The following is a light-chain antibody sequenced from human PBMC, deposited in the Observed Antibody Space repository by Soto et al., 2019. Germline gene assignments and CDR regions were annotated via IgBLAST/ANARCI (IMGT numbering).Light chain of an antibody. CDR1: QSVSSF. V-gene: IGKV3-11*01. CDR2: DVS. J-gene: IGKJ2*01. Sequence: EIVLTQSPVTLSLSPGDRATLSCRPSQSVSSFLAWYQQKPGQPPRLLIYDVSNRAAGIPARFSGSGCGTDFTLTISSLGPEDFAVYYCQQRTDWPPVYTFGQGTKLEIK. CDR3: QQRTDWPPVYT.